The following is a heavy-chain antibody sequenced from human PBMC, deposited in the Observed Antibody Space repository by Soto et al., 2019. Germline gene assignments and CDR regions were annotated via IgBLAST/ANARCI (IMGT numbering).Heavy chain of an antibody. CDR2: IYYSGST. CDR3: ARDSKAYYDFWSGYV. J-gene: IGHJ4*02. V-gene: IGHV4-31*03. D-gene: IGHD3-3*01. CDR1: GGYISSGGYY. Sequence: SSETLSLTCTVSGGYISSGGYYWSWIRQHPGKGLEWIGYIYYSGSTYYNPSLKSRVTISVDTSKNQFSLKLSSVTAADTAVYYCARDSKAYYDFWSGYVWGQGTLVTVSS.